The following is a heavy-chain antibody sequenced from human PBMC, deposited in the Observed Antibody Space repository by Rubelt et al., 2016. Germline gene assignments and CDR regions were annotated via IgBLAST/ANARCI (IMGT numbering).Heavy chain of an antibody. V-gene: IGHV1-18*01. Sequence: QVQLVQSGAEVRKPGASAKVSCKASGYTFTSYGISWVRQAPGQGLEWMGWISAYNGNTNYAQKLQGRVTMTTDTSTSTAYMELRSLRSDESAVYYCARDPLPVRGVIMTPTHWGQGTLVTVSS. J-gene: IGHJ4*02. CDR2: ISAYNGNT. CDR1: GYTFTSYG. D-gene: IGHD3-10*01. CDR3: ARDPLPVRGVIMTPTH.